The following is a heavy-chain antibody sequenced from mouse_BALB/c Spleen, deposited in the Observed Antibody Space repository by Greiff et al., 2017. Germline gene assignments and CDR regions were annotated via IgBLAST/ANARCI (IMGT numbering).Heavy chain of an antibody. CDR2: ISYSGST. D-gene: IGHD1-1*01. Sequence: EVQLVESGPGLVKPSQSLSLTCTVTGYSITSDYAWNWIRQFPGNKLEWMGYISYSGSTSYNPSLKSRISITRDTSKNQFFLQLNSVTTEDTATYYCARWVAWFAYWGQGTLVTVSA. J-gene: IGHJ3*01. V-gene: IGHV3-2*02. CDR3: ARWVAWFAY. CDR1: GYSITSDYA.